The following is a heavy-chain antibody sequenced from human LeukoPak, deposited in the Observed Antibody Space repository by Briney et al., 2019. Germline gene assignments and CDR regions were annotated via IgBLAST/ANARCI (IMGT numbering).Heavy chain of an antibody. CDR1: GGTFSSYA. J-gene: IGHJ4*02. D-gene: IGHD2-2*02. CDR2: IIPIFGTA. CDR3: AKDMSAGLGYCSSTSCYTPHY. Sequence: SVKVSCKASGGTFSSYAISWVRQAPGQGLEWMGGIIPIFGTANYAQKFQGRVTITADESTSTAYMELSSLRSEDTAVYYCAKDMSAGLGYCSSTSCYTPHYWGQGTLVTVSS. V-gene: IGHV1-69*13.